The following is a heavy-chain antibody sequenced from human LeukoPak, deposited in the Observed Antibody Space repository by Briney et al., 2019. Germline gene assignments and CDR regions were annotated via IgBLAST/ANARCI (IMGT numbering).Heavy chain of an antibody. CDR2: IYHSEST. Sequence: SETLSLTCTVSGYSIRSGCYWGWIRQPPGKGLDRIGSIYHSESTNYNPSLKSRVTISVDTSKNQFSLKLSSVTAADPAVYYCARDHYGDASYDYWGQGTLVTVSS. V-gene: IGHV4-38-2*02. D-gene: IGHD4-17*01. J-gene: IGHJ4*02. CDR3: ARDHYGDASYDY. CDR1: GYSIRSGCY.